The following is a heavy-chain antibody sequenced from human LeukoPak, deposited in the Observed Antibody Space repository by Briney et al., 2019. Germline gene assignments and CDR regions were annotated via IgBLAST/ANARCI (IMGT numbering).Heavy chain of an antibody. CDR2: ISSSGNTI. D-gene: IGHD6-6*01. CDR3: ARSSIAARYYYYGMDV. CDR1: GFTFSSYG. Sequence: GGSLRLSCAASGFTFSSYGLNWVRQAPGKGLEWVSYISSSGNTIYYADSVKGRFTISRDNAKDSLNLQMNSLRAEDTAVYFCARSSIAARYYYYGMDVWGQGTTVTVSS. J-gene: IGHJ6*02. V-gene: IGHV3-48*03.